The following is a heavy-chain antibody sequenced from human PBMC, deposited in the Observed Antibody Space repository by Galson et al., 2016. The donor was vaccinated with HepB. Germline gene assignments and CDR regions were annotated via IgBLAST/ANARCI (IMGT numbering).Heavy chain of an antibody. CDR2: IDPSDSYT. D-gene: IGHD3-22*01. V-gene: IGHV5-10-1*01. J-gene: IGHJ4*02. CDR3: ATTPYYAPNYYPYY. CDR1: GYNFITYW. Sequence: QSGAEVKKPGESLRISCMGSGYNFITYWISWVRQMPVKGLEWMGSIDPSDSYTNYSPSFQGHVTISTDRSISTAYLQWSSLKASDTAIYYCATTPYYAPNYYPYYWGQGTLVTVSS.